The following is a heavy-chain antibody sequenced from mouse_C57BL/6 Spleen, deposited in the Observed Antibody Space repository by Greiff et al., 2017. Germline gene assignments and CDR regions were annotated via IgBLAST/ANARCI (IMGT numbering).Heavy chain of an antibody. Sequence: QVQLQQPGAELVMPGASVKLSCKASGYTFTSYWMHWVKQRPGQGLEWIGEIDPSDSYTNYNQKFKGKSTLTVDKSSSTAYMQLSSLTSEDSAVYYCVRDYYAMDYWGQGTSVTVSS. CDR3: VRDYYAMDY. J-gene: IGHJ4*01. D-gene: IGHD3-2*02. CDR2: IDPSDSYT. V-gene: IGHV1-69*01. CDR1: GYTFTSYW.